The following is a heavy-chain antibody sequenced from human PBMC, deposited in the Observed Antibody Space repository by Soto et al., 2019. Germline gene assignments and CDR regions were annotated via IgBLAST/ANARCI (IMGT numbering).Heavy chain of an antibody. CDR1: GFTFSDHC. V-gene: IGHV3-23*01. Sequence: EVQLLESGGGLVQPGGSLRLSCVGSGFTFSDHCMSWVRQAPGKGLEWVSAVSGSVGSTFYADSVTGRFTIARDNSKNTTYLQMNSLREEGTAVYDCAKDRTIAARNYDEWGQGVLFTVSS. D-gene: IGHD6-6*01. CDR3: AKDRTIAARNYDE. CDR2: VSGSVGST. J-gene: IGHJ4*02.